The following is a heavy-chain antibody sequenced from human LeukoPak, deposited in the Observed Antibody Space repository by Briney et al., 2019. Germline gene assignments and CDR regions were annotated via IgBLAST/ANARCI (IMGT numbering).Heavy chain of an antibody. CDR2: ISEGVGNT. J-gene: IGHJ4*02. CDR1: GFTFSSYW. V-gene: IGHV3-23*01. CDR3: AKREKGTTGRFFDY. Sequence: QPGGSLRLSCAASGFTFSSYWMHWVRQAPGKGLEWVSGISEGVGNTYYADSVKGRFTISRDHSKNTLYLQMNSLRAEDAALYYCAKREKGTTGRFFDYWGQGTLVTVSS. D-gene: IGHD4-17*01.